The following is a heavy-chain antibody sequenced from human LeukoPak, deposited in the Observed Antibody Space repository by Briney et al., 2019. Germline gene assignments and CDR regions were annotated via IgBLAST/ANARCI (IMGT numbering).Heavy chain of an antibody. J-gene: IGHJ4*02. V-gene: IGHV4-34*01. Sequence: SSETLSLTCAVYGGSFSGYYWSWIRKPPGQGLEWIGEINHSGSTNYNPSLKSRDTISVDTSKNQFSLKLSSVTAADTAVYYCARGGRDGYNFQDYWGQGTLVTVSS. CDR1: GGSFSGYY. CDR3: ARGGRDGYNFQDY. CDR2: INHSGST. D-gene: IGHD5-24*01.